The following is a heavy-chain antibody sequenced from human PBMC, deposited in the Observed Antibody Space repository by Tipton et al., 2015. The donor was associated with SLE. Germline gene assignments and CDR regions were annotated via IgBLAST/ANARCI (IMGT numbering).Heavy chain of an antibody. D-gene: IGHD6-13*01. CDR1: GGSISSSSYY. J-gene: IGHJ5*02. V-gene: IGHV4-39*07. CDR3: ARLADGNRNWFDP. CDR2: IFLIGSA. Sequence: TLSLTCTVSGGSISSSSYYWAWIRQPPGKGLEWIGHIFLIGSAYYNPSLKSRVTISIDTSTNQFSLKVKSVTAADTAVYYCARLADGNRNWFDPWGQGTLVTVSS.